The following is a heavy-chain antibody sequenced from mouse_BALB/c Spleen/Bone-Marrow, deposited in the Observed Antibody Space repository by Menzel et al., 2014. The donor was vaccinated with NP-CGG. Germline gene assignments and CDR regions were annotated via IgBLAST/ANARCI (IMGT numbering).Heavy chain of an antibody. V-gene: IGHV1-61*01. D-gene: IGHD2-2*01. CDR1: GYSFTTYW. CDR2: IHPSDSET. J-gene: IGHJ3*01. CDR3: TRGDGYGGFAY. Sequence: QVQLQQSGAELVRPGASVKLSCKTSGYSFTTYWMNWVKQRPGQGLEWIGMIHPSDSETKLNQKFKDKATLTVDKSSNAAYIQLNSPTSEDSAVYYCTRGDGYGGFAYWGQGTLVTVSA.